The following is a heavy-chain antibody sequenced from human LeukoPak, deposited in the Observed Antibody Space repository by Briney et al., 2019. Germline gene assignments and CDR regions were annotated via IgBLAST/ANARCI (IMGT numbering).Heavy chain of an antibody. CDR3: AREGDDILTGYPARNFDY. Sequence: SETLSLTCTVSGGSISSYYWSWIRQPAGKGLEWIGRIYTSGSTNYNPSLESRVTMSVDTSKNQFSLKLSSVTAADTAVYYCAREGDDILTGYPARNFDYWGQGTLVTVSS. CDR1: GGSISSYY. V-gene: IGHV4-4*07. J-gene: IGHJ4*02. D-gene: IGHD3-9*01. CDR2: IYTSGST.